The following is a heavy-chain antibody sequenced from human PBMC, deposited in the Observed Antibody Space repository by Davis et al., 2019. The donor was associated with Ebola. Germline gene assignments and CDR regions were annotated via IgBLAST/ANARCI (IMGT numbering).Heavy chain of an antibody. D-gene: IGHD2-15*01. J-gene: IGHJ3*01. Sequence: HTGGSLRLSCAASRFTFSDSWMHWVRQVPGKGLVWVARITSDGSTTHYADSVKGRFTISRDNAKNTLYLQMDSLTDDDTALYYCTRGVDTTLASWSDALDVWGQGTMVTVSS. CDR2: ITSDGSTT. V-gene: IGHV3-74*01. CDR1: RFTFSDSW. CDR3: TRGVDTTLASWSDALDV.